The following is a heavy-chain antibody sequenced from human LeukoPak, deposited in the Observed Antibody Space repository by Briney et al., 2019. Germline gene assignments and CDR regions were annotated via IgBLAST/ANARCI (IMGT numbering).Heavy chain of an antibody. D-gene: IGHD6-6*01. J-gene: IGHJ4*02. CDR3: ARGGFEYSSAGFDY. Sequence: GGSLRLSCAASGFTFSSYWMSWVRQAPGKGLEWVANIKQDGSEKHYMDSVKGRFTISRDNAKNSLYLQMNSLRAEDTAVYYCARGGFEYSSAGFDYWGQGTLVTVSS. CDR1: GFTFSSYW. CDR2: IKQDGSEK. V-gene: IGHV3-7*01.